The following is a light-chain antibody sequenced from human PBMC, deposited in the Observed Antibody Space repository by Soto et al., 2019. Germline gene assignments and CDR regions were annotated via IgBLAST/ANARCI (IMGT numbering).Light chain of an antibody. CDR1: QSVSNNY. CDR2: GAS. CDR3: QQYGSLGT. Sequence: EPVLTQSPGNLTLSPGERATLSCRASQSVSNNYLAWYQQKPGQAPRLLIYGASNRATGIPDRFSGSGSGTDFTLTISRLEPEDFAVYYCQQYGSLGTFGQGTKVDIK. J-gene: IGKJ1*01. V-gene: IGKV3-20*01.